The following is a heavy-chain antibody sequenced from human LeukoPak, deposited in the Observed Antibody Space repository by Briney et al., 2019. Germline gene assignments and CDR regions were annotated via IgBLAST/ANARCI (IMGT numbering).Heavy chain of an antibody. Sequence: SETLSLTCTVSGASISSYYWNWIRQPPGKGLEWIGCVYYSGSTNYNPSLKSRVTISVDTSNNQFSLKLNSVTAADMAIYYCARRDSSTSWNFDLWGRGTLVSVSS. CDR1: GASISSYY. CDR3: ARRDSSTSWNFDL. J-gene: IGHJ2*01. D-gene: IGHD6-13*01. CDR2: VYYSGST. V-gene: IGHV4-59*08.